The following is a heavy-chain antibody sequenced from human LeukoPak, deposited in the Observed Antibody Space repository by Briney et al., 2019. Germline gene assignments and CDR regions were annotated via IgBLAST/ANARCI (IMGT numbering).Heavy chain of an antibody. V-gene: IGHV4-4*07. CDR3: VREVPHYGIDF. CDR2: IFPSGTT. J-gene: IGHJ4*02. CDR1: GGSITDYL. Sequence: SETLSLTCTVSGGSITDYLLTWIRQPAGKGLEWIGRIFPSGTTSYNTTLQSRVTLSLDISKRQFFLKLTSVTAADTAMYYCVREVPHYGIDFWGQGTLVTVSS. D-gene: IGHD4-17*01.